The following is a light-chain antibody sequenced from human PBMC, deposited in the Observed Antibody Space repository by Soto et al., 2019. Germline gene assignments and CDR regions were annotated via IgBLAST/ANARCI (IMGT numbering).Light chain of an antibody. CDR3: TSYTSNTALV. CDR1: SSDIGSHDY. J-gene: IGLJ1*01. Sequence: QSVPTQPASVSGSPGQSITISCTGTSSDIGSHDYVSWYQHHPGKAPKLNIYEVTNRPSGVSDRFSGSKSGSTASLTISGLQAEDESDYHCTSYTSNTALVFGTGTKLTVL. V-gene: IGLV2-14*01. CDR2: EVT.